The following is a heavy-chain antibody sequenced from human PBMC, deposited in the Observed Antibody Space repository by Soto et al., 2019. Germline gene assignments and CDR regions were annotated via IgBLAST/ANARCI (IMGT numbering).Heavy chain of an antibody. V-gene: IGHV2-5*02. J-gene: IGHJ4*02. CDR3: AHIDPEIVTVGGHGGFDY. D-gene: IGHD5-12*01. Sequence: QITLKESGPTLVRPTQTLTLTCTFSGFSLTSGVGVGWIRQPPGKALEWLALIYWDDDKRYSPSLKNRLTITRDTPKNQVVLTMANVDPVDTPTYFDAHIDPEIVTVGGHGGFDYWGQGTLVTVSS. CDR2: IYWDDDK. CDR1: GFSLTSGVG.